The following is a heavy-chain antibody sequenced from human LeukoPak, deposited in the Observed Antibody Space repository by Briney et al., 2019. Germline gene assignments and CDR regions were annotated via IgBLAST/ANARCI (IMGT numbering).Heavy chain of an antibody. Sequence: SETLPLTCTVSGGSISSHYWSWIRQPPGKGLEWIGYIYYSGSTTYNPSLKSRVTISVDTSKTQFSVNLSSVTAADTTVYYCAGGHYDFWGGYPYYYDYMDVWGKGTTVTVSS. CDR2: IYYSGST. CDR1: GGSISSHY. D-gene: IGHD3-3*01. J-gene: IGHJ6*03. V-gene: IGHV4-59*11. CDR3: AGGHYDFWGGYPYYYDYMDV.